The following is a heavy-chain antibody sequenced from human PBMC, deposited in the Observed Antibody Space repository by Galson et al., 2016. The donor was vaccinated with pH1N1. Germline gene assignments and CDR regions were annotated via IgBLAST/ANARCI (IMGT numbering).Heavy chain of an antibody. Sequence: CAASGFTFSSYAMSWVRQAPGKGLEWVSAISGSGGSTYYADSVKGRFTISRDNSKNTLYLQMNSLRAEDTAVYYCAKDIGYCSSTSCQYYYYYGMDVWGQGTTVTGSS. J-gene: IGHJ6*02. V-gene: IGHV3-23*01. CDR2: ISGSGGST. D-gene: IGHD2-2*01. CDR3: AKDIGYCSSTSCQYYYYYGMDV. CDR1: GFTFSSYA.